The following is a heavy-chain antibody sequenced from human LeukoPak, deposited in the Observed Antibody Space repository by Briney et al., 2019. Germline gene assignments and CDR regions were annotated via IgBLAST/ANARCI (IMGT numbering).Heavy chain of an antibody. CDR1: RFSFSAYP. CDR3: AKSLLTTASGTGRAFDI. CDR2: ISASGDVT. Sequence: GSLRLSCAASRFSFSAYPMGWARRAPGKGLEWVSGISASGDVTFHADPVKGRFTISRDNSKNTLYLQMNSLRAEDTAEYYCAKSLLTTASGTGRAFDIWGQGTMVTVSS. V-gene: IGHV3-23*01. D-gene: IGHD1-26*01. J-gene: IGHJ3*02.